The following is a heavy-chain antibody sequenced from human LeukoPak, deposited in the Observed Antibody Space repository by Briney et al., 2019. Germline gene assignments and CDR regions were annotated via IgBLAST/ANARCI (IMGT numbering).Heavy chain of an antibody. CDR1: GYTFTSYD. D-gene: IGHD2-15*01. Sequence: ASVKVSCKASGYTFTSYDFNWVRQATGQGLEWMGWMNPNSGNTGYAQKFQGRVTMTRDTAISTAYMELSSLRSEDTAVYYCARAVQDCSGGSCYYAFDIWGQGTMVTVSS. V-gene: IGHV1-8*01. CDR2: MNPNSGNT. CDR3: ARAVQDCSGGSCYYAFDI. J-gene: IGHJ3*02.